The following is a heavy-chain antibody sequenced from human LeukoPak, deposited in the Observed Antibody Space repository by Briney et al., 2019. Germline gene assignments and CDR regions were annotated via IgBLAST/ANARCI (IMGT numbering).Heavy chain of an antibody. Sequence: QPGRSLRLSCAASGFIFDDHGMHWVRQAPGQGLEWVGFIRSKAYGGTTEYAASVKGGFTISRDDSKSIAYLQMNSLKTEDTAVYYCTRGGYYGPIDYWGQGTLVTVSS. CDR2: IRSKAYGGTT. V-gene: IGHV3-49*04. CDR3: TRGGYYGPIDY. D-gene: IGHD3-10*01. CDR1: GFIFDDHG. J-gene: IGHJ4*02.